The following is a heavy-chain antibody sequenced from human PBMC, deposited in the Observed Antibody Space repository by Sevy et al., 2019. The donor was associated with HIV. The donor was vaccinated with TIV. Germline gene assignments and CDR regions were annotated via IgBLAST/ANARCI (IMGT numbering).Heavy chain of an antibody. D-gene: IGHD3-10*01. CDR2: IYYSGRA. CDR3: ASGDYYGLESYHS. CDR1: GGSVSSGRYY. Sequence: SETLSLTCTVSGGSVSSGRYYWSWIRQSPGKGLEWIGYIYYSGRANQNPSLKSRVTISLDTSKNQVSLRLRSVTAADTAVYYCASGDYYGLESYHSWGQGTLVTVSS. J-gene: IGHJ4*02. V-gene: IGHV4-61*01.